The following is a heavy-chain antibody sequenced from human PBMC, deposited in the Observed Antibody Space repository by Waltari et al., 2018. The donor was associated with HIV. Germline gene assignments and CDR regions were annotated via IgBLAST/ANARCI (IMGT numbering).Heavy chain of an antibody. CDR1: GLPFVSYA. Sequence: EVQLMESGGGLVQPGGSRRLSCAASGLPFVSYAITWVRQSPERGLEWVAAIDGSGTKSFYADSVKGRFTLSRDNSKNTVFLQMNSLRAADTAIYYCAKAFYEDTAYYYDFWGRGTRVTVS. J-gene: IGHJ4*02. V-gene: IGHV3-23*01. CDR2: IDGSGTKS. D-gene: IGHD3-22*01. CDR3: AKAFYEDTAYYYDF.